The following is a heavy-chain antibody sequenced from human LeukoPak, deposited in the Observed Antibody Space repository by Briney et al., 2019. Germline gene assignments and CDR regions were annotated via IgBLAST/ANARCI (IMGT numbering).Heavy chain of an antibody. CDR3: ARACSGGSCYSDNRFDP. D-gene: IGHD2-15*01. J-gene: IGHJ5*02. CDR2: INPNSGGT. Sequence: GASVKVSRKASGYTFTGYYMHWVRQAPRQGLEWMGRINPNSGGTDYAQKFKDRITMTRDTSISTAYMELSRLRSDDTAVYYCARACSGGSCYSDNRFDPWGQGTLVTVSS. V-gene: IGHV1-2*06. CDR1: GYTFTGYY.